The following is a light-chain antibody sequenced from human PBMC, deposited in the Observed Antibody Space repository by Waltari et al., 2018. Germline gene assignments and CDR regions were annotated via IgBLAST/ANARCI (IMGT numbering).Light chain of an antibody. CDR1: NPHIKINY. CDR2: RNS. CDR3: AAWDDSLSGPI. Sequence: QSILTQPPSTSGTPGQRVTISCSGSNPHIKINYVSSYQHPPETTPKLLIYRNSWRPSGVSDRFAASKSGTSASLASSGLRSEDEGDYYCAAWDDSLSGPIFGGGTRLTVL. V-gene: IGLV1-47*01. J-gene: IGLJ2*01.